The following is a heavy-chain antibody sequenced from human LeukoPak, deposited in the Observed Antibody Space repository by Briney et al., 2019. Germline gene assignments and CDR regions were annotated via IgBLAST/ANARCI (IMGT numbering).Heavy chain of an antibody. Sequence: ASVKVSCKASGYTFTGYYMHGVRQAPGQGLEWMGWINPNSGGTNYAQKFQGRVTMTRDTSISTAYMELSRLRSDDTAVYYCARPLRSSWYEVDNWFDPWGQGTLVTVSS. V-gene: IGHV1-2*02. CDR3: ARPLRSSWYEVDNWFDP. CDR2: INPNSGGT. J-gene: IGHJ5*02. D-gene: IGHD6-13*01. CDR1: GYTFTGYY.